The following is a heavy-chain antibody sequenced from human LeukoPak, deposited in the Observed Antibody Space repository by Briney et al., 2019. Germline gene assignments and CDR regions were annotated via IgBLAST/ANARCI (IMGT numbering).Heavy chain of an antibody. Sequence: ASVKVSCKASGGTFGSYAISWVRQAPGQGLEWMGGIIPIFGTANYAQKFQGRVTITADKSTSTAYMELSSLRSEDTAVYYCARDLLRLELRYYYYYMDVWGKGTTVTVSS. J-gene: IGHJ6*03. CDR2: IIPIFGTA. CDR1: GGTFGSYA. D-gene: IGHD1-7*01. V-gene: IGHV1-69*06. CDR3: ARDLLRLELRYYYYYMDV.